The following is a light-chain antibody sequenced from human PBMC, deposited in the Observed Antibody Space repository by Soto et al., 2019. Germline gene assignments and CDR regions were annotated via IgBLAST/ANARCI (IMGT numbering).Light chain of an antibody. CDR3: QQYYSTPPT. J-gene: IGKJ1*01. Sequence: DIVMTQSPDSLAVSLGERATINCKSSQSVLYSSNNKNYLAWYQQKPGQPPKLLIYWASTGESGVPDRFSGSGSGTDSTLTISSLQAEDVAVYYCQQYYSTPPTFGQGTKVEIK. V-gene: IGKV4-1*01. CDR1: QSVLYSSNNKNY. CDR2: WAS.